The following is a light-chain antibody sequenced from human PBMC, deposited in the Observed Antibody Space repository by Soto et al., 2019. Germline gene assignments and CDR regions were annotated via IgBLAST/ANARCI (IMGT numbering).Light chain of an antibody. J-gene: IGKJ5*01. CDR2: AAS. Sequence: DIQLTHSPSSLSAYVGDSDIITCRTSQSISSFLNWYHQKPGKAPKLLIYAASSLQSGVPARFSCSGSGTDFTLTISSLQPEDFAVYYCQQYGSSPITFGQGTRLEIK. CDR3: QQYGSSPIT. V-gene: IGKV1-39*01. CDR1: QSISSF.